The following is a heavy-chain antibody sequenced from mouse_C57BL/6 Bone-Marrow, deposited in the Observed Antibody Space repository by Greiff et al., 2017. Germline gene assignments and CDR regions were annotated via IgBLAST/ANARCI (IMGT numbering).Heavy chain of an antibody. Sequence: EVMLVESGGGLVKPGGSLKLSCAASGFTFSSYAMSWVRQTPEKRLEWVATISDGGSYTYYPDNVKGRFTISRDNAKNNLYLQMSHLKSEDTAMYYCARDPIQYYSDYWGQGTTLTVSS. J-gene: IGHJ2*01. V-gene: IGHV5-4*01. CDR3: ARDPIQYYSDY. CDR1: GFTFSSYA. CDR2: ISDGGSYT.